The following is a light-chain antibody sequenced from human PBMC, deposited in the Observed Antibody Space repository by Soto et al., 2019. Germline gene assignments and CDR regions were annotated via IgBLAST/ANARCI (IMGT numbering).Light chain of an antibody. CDR1: TSNIGSNY. V-gene: IGLV1-47*01. CDR2: RND. Sequence: QSVLTQPPSVSGTPGQRVTISCSGNTSNIGSNYVYWYQHLPGSAPKLLIHRNDQLPSGVPARFSGSASGTSASLAINGLRSEDEADYYCAAWDDSLSAVLFGGGTKLTVL. CDR3: AAWDDSLSAVL. J-gene: IGLJ2*01.